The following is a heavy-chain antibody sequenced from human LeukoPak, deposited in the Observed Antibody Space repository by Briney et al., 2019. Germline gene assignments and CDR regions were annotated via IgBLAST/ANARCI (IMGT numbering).Heavy chain of an antibody. J-gene: IGHJ4*02. CDR3: ATLKHFDY. CDR2: ISYDGSNK. V-gene: IGHV3-30*03. CDR1: GFTFSSYG. Sequence: PGTSLRLSCAASGFTFSSYGMRWVRQAPGKGLEWVAVISYDGSNKYYAASVKGRFTISRDNSKNTLYPQMNRLRAEDTAVYYCATLKHFDYWGQGTLVTVSS.